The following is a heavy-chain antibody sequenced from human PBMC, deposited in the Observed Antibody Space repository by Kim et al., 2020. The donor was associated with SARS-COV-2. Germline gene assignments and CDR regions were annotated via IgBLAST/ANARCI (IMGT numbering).Heavy chain of an antibody. J-gene: IGHJ4*02. CDR2: IWYDGSNK. CDR3: ARWGIRYFDWLLSGDY. CDR1: GFTFSSYG. D-gene: IGHD3-9*01. Sequence: GGSLRLSCAASGFTFSSYGMHWVRQAPGKGLEWVAVIWYDGSNKYYADSVKGRFTISRDNSKNTLYLQMNSLRAEDTAVYYCARWGIRYFDWLLSGDYWGQGTLVTVSS. V-gene: IGHV3-33*01.